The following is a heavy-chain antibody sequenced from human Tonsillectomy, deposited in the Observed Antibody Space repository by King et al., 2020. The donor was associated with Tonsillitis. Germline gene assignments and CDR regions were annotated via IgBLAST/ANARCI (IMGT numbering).Heavy chain of an antibody. D-gene: IGHD3-3*01. CDR3: ARDNGITISVMVIRIYYVYV. Sequence: DVQLVESGGGLVKPGGSLRLSCAASGFTFSNHSMNWVRQAPGKGLEWVSSISSNSNNIYYADSVKGRFTISRDNAKTSLYLQMNGLRADDTAVYYCARDNGITISVMVIRIYYVYVGGKGTTVTAS. J-gene: IGHJ6*03. CDR2: ISSNSNNI. V-gene: IGHV3-21*01. CDR1: GFTFSNHS.